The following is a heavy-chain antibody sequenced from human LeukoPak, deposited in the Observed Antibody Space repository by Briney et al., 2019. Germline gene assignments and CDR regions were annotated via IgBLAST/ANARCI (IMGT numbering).Heavy chain of an antibody. D-gene: IGHD2-2*02. J-gene: IGHJ3*02. CDR1: GGTFSSYA. Sequence: ASVKVSCKASGGTFSSYAISWVRQAAGQGLEGMGGIIPIFCTAKYAQKFQGRVTITAAESTSTAYMELSSLRSEDTAVYYCAREDCSSTSCYTMDDAFDIWGQGTMVTVSS. CDR2: IIPIFCTA. CDR3: AREDCSSTSCYTMDDAFDI. V-gene: IGHV1-69*01.